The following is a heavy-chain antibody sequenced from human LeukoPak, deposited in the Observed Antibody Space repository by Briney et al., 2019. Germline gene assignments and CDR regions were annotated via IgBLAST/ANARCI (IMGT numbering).Heavy chain of an antibody. V-gene: IGHV3-33*01. Sequence: GGSLRLSCAASGFTFSSYGTHWVRQAPGKGLEWVALIWYDGSNKYYTDSVKGRLTISRDNSKNTLYLQMNSLRAEDTAIYYCAREGPRGNSQFDYWGQGTLVTVSS. CDR1: GFTFSSYG. D-gene: IGHD2/OR15-2a*01. J-gene: IGHJ4*02. CDR2: IWYDGSNK. CDR3: AREGPRGNSQFDY.